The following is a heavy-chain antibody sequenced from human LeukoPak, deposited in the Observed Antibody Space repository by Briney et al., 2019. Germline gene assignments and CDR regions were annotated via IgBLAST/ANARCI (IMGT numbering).Heavy chain of an antibody. Sequence: SETLSLTCAVYGGSFSGYYWSWIRQPPGRGLEWIGEINHSGSTNYNPSLKSRVTISVDTSKNQFSLKLSSVTAADTAVYYCARGLTMVRGVIRYFDYWGQGTLVTVSS. CDR1: GGSFSGYY. J-gene: IGHJ4*02. D-gene: IGHD3-10*01. CDR3: ARGLTMVRGVIRYFDY. V-gene: IGHV4-34*01. CDR2: INHSGST.